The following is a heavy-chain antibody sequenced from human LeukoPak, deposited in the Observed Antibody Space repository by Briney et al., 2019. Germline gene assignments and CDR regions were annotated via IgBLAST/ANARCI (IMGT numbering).Heavy chain of an antibody. Sequence: ASVKVSCKASGYTFTSYGISWVRQAPGQGLEWMGWISAYNGNTNYAQKFQGRVTITTDESTSTAYMELSSLRSEDTAVYYCAREGYSSGCFDYWGQGTLVTVSS. CDR3: AREGYSSGCFDY. V-gene: IGHV1-18*01. D-gene: IGHD6-19*01. CDR1: GYTFTSYG. J-gene: IGHJ4*02. CDR2: ISAYNGNT.